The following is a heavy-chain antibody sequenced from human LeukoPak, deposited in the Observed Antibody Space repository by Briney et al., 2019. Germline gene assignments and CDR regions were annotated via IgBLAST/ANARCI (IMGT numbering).Heavy chain of an antibody. CDR3: ARLHVYYYGWFDP. CDR1: SDPISSSSYY. V-gene: IGHV4-39*01. CDR2: VYHTGKT. D-gene: IGHD3-10*01. J-gene: IGHJ5*02. Sequence: SETLSLTCTVSSDPISSSSYYWGWIHQPPEKGLEWIGSVYHTGKTYYNPSLKNRVTISVETSKNHFSLRVRSVTAADTAIYYCARLHVYYYGWFDPWGQGILVTVSS.